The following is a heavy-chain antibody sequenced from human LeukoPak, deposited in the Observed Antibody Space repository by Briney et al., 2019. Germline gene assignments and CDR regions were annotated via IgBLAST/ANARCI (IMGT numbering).Heavy chain of an antibody. CDR3: ARSRRWWSTFDY. Sequence: ASVKVSCKASGYTFTSYYMHWVRQAPGQGLEWMGIINPGGGSTSYAQKFQGRVTTTRDTSTSTVYMELSSLRSEDTAVYYCARSRRWWSTFDYWGQGTLVTVSS. V-gene: IGHV1-46*01. CDR2: INPGGGST. D-gene: IGHD2-15*01. J-gene: IGHJ4*02. CDR1: GYTFTSYY.